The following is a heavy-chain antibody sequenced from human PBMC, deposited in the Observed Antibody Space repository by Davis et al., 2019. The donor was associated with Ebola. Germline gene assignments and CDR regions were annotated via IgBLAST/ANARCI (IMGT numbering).Heavy chain of an antibody. J-gene: IGHJ6*02. CDR2: IISIFGTA. CDR1: GGTFSSYA. V-gene: IGHV1-69*13. CDR3: ARVNGDYVPYYGMDV. D-gene: IGHD4-17*01. Sequence: SVKVSCKASGGTFSSYAISWVRQAPGQGLEWMGGIISIFGTANYAQKFQGRVTITADESTSTAYMELSSLRSEDTAVYYCARVNGDYVPYYGMDVWGQGTTVTVSS.